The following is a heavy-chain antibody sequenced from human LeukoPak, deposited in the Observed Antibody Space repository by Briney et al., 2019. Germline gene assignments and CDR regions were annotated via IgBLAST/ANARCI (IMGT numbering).Heavy chain of an antibody. Sequence: ASVKVSCKASGYTFTGYYIHWVRQAPGQGLEWMGWINPNSGGTNCAQKFQGRVTMTRDTSISTAYMELSRLRSDDTAVYYCARPTNYDILPHFDYWGQGTLVTVSS. CDR1: GYTFTGYY. CDR3: ARPTNYDILPHFDY. CDR2: INPNSGGT. D-gene: IGHD3-9*01. J-gene: IGHJ4*02. V-gene: IGHV1-2*02.